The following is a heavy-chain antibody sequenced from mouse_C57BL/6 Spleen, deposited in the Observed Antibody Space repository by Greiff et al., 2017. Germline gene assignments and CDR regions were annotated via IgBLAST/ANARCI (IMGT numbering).Heavy chain of an antibody. V-gene: IGHV10-1*01. Sequence: EAGGGLVQPKGSLKLSCAASGFSFNTYAMHWVRQAPGKGLEWVARIRSKSNNYATYYADSVKDRFTISRDDSESMLYLQMNNLKTEDTAMYYCVRLGIRDYYAMDYWGQGTSVTVSS. CDR3: VRLGIRDYYAMDY. CDR2: IRSKSNNYAT. CDR1: GFSFNTYA. J-gene: IGHJ4*01. D-gene: IGHD2-4*01.